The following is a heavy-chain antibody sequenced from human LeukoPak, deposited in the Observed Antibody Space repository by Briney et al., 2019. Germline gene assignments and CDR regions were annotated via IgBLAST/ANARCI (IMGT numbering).Heavy chain of an antibody. D-gene: IGHD2-15*01. Sequence: SETLSLTCTVSGGSISSGGYYWSWIRQHPGKGLEWIGYIYYSGSTYYNPSLKSRVTISVDTSKNQFSLKLSSVTAADTAVYYYARDGSGSGRSYGMDVWGQGTTVTVSS. CDR3: ARDGSGSGRSYGMDV. V-gene: IGHV4-31*03. CDR2: IYYSGST. J-gene: IGHJ6*02. CDR1: GGSISSGGYY.